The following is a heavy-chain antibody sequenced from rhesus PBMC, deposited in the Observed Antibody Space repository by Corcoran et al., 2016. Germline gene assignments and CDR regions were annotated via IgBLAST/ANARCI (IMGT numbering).Heavy chain of an antibody. Sequence: QVTLKESGPALVKPTQTLTLTCTFSGFSLSTRGMGVGWIRQPPGKALEWLASIYWDVDKYYSTSLKSRLTISKDTSKNQVVLTMTNMDPVDTATYYCARDPQYYFDYWGQGVLVTVSS. CDR3: ARDPQYYFDY. J-gene: IGHJ4*01. CDR2: IYWDVDK. CDR1: GFSLSTRGMG. D-gene: IGHD3S6*01. V-gene: IGHV2S1*01.